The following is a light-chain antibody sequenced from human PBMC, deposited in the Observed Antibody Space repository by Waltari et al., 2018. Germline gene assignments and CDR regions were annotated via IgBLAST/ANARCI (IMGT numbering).Light chain of an antibody. CDR2: LGS. V-gene: IGKV2-28*01. CDR1: QSLLHSNGYNY. J-gene: IGKJ4*01. CDR3: MQGRQTLT. Sequence: IVMTQSPLFLPVTPGEPASISCRSSQSLLHSNGYNYLDWYLQKPGQSPQLLIYLGSNRASGVPDRFSGSGSGTDFTLKISRVEAEDVGVYYCMQGRQTLTFGGGTKVEIK.